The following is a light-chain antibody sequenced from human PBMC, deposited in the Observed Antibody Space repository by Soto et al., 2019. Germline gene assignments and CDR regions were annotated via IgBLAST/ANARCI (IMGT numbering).Light chain of an antibody. CDR1: QSITGW. CDR3: QQYNPYSPWT. Sequence: DIQMTQSPPTLSASVGDRVTISCRASQSITGWLAWFQQKPGKAPKLLISKASKLESGVPSRFSGSGSGTDFTLTISCLQPNDCATYYCQQYNPYSPWTFGQGTKVEIK. CDR2: KAS. J-gene: IGKJ1*01. V-gene: IGKV1-5*03.